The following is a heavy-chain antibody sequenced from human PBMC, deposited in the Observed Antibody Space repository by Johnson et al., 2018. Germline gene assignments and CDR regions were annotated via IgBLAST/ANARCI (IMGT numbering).Heavy chain of an antibody. CDR2: ISYHGSDT. CDR3: ARDITSHFSDYYALDV. D-gene: IGHD2/OR15-2a*01. J-gene: IGHJ6*02. V-gene: IGHV3-30*03. Sequence: QVQLLESGGGVVQPGKSLRLSCAASGFIFSSYGMHWVRQAPGKGLEWVAAISYHGSDTQYADSVRGRFIISRDNSKTALSLQMNSLRGDDTAVYYCARDITSHFSDYYALDVWGQGTTVTV. CDR1: GFIFSSYG.